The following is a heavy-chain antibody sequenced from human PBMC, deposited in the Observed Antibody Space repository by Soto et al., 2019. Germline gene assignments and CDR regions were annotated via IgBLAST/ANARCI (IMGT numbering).Heavy chain of an antibody. CDR1: GYTFTSYG. J-gene: IGHJ4*02. D-gene: IGHD6-19*01. CDR3: ARDQGSSGWSRSDFDY. V-gene: IGHV1-18*04. CDR2: ISAYNGNT. Sequence: QVQLVQSGAEVKKPGASVKVSCKASGYTFTSYGISWVRQAPGQGLEWMGWISAYNGNTNYAQKLQGRVTMTTDTSTSTASMELRSLRSDATGVYYCARDQGSSGWSRSDFDYWGQGTLVTVSS.